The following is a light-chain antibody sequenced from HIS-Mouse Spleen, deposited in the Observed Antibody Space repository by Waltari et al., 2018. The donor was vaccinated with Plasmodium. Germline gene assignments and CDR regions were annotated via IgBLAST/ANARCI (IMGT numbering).Light chain of an antibody. V-gene: IGLV2-23*01. CDR1: SSDVGSYNL. J-gene: IGLJ3*02. Sequence: QSALTQPASVSGSPGQSITISCTGTSSDVGSYNLVSWYHQHPGKASKLLIYEGSKRTSGVSSRFSGSRSGNTASLTISGLQAEDEADYYCCAYAGSSTSWVFGGGTKLTVL. CDR2: EGS. CDR3: CAYAGSSTSWV.